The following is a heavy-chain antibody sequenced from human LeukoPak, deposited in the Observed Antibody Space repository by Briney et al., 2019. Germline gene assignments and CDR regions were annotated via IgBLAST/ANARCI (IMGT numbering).Heavy chain of an antibody. CDR2: INPSGGST. D-gene: IGHD3-9*01. J-gene: IGHJ4*01. CDR3: ATRGILTGFAPSLIDY. CDR1: GYTFTSYY. Sequence: ASVKVSCKASGYTFTSYYMHWVRQAPGQGLEWMGIINPSGGSTSYAQKFQGRVTMTRDMSTSTVYMELSSLRSEDTAVYYCATRGILTGFAPSLIDYWGHGTLVTVSS. V-gene: IGHV1-46*01.